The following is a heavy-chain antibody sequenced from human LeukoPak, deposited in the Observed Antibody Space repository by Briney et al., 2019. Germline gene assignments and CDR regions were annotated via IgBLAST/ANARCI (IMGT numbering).Heavy chain of an antibody. J-gene: IGHJ6*03. CDR2: INPNSGGT. V-gene: IGHV1-2*02. Sequence: GASVKVSCKASGYTFTGYYINWVRQAPGQGLEWMGWINPNSGGTNYAQKFQGRVTMTRDTSISTAYMELSRLRSDDTAVYYCARGANNAGTYYYYYMDVWGKETMVTVSS. CDR3: ARGANNAGTYYYYYMDV. CDR1: GYTFTGYY. D-gene: IGHD6-13*01.